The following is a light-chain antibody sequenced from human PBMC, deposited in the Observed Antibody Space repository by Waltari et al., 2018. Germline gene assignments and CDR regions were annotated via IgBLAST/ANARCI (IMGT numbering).Light chain of an antibody. CDR3: QQRSNWPPLT. CDR1: QSVRSY. V-gene: IGKV3-11*01. J-gene: IGKJ4*01. CDR2: DAS. Sequence: EVVLTHSPATLTLSLGERATLSCRASQSVRSYLAWYQQKPGQAPRPLLYDASNKATGIPARCSGSRAGTDFTLTISGLEPEDFAVYYCQQRSNWPPLTFGGGTKVEIK.